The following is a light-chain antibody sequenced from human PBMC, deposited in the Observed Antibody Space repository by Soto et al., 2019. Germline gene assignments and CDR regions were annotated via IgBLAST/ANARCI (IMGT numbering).Light chain of an antibody. CDR3: MQALQSLT. CDR1: QSLLYNNTYNY. Sequence: EIVMTQSPLTLPVTPGEPASISCRSSQSLLYNNTYNYLDWYVQKPGQSPQLLIYFGSNRAPGVPDGFSGSGSGTDFTLKINRVEAEDVGTYYCMQALQSLTFGQGTRLEI. V-gene: IGKV2-28*01. J-gene: IGKJ5*01. CDR2: FGS.